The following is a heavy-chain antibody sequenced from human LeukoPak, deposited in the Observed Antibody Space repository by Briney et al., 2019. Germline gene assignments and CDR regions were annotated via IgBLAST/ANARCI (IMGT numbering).Heavy chain of an antibody. Sequence: SVKVSCKASGGTFSSYANSWVRQAPGQGLEWMGRIIPILGIANYAQKFQGRVTITADKSTSTAYMELSSLRSEDTAVYYCARVVSGSYEVWFDPWGQGTLVTVSS. CDR1: GGTFSSYA. J-gene: IGHJ5*02. CDR2: IIPILGIA. V-gene: IGHV1-69*04. D-gene: IGHD1-26*01. CDR3: ARVVSGSYEVWFDP.